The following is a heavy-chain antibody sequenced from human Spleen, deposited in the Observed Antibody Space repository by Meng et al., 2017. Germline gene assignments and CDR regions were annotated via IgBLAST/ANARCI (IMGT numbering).Heavy chain of an antibody. V-gene: IGHV3-74*03. CDR1: GFPFSSYN. CDR3: ARGADWVIFDH. J-gene: IGHJ4*02. D-gene: IGHD2-21*02. Sequence: GGSLRLSCAASGFPFSSYNMHWVRQTPGEGLVWVSRINTDASSTTYADSVEGRFTISRDDAKNTVYLQMNSLRAEDTAVYYCARGADWVIFDHWGQGALVTVSS. CDR2: INTDASST.